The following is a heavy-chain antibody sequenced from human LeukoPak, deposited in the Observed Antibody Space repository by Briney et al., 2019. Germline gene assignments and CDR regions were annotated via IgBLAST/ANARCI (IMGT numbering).Heavy chain of an antibody. Sequence: PSETLSLTCTVSGGSISSYYWSWIRQPPGKGLEWIGYIYYSGSTNYNPSLKSRVTISVDTSKNQFSLKLSSVTAADTAVYYCAATNYGGWLQFFVYWGQGTLVTVSS. CDR3: AATNYGGWLQFFVY. J-gene: IGHJ4*02. D-gene: IGHD5-12*01. V-gene: IGHV4-59*08. CDR2: IYYSGST. CDR1: GGSISSYY.